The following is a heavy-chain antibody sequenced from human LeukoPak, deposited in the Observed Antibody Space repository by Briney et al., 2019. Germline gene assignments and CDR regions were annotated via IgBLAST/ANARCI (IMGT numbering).Heavy chain of an antibody. V-gene: IGHV3-48*04. CDR1: GFTFSSYS. CDR2: ISSSGSTI. CDR3: ARPFISTNYDAFDI. J-gene: IGHJ3*02. Sequence: GGSLRLSCAASGFTFSSYSMNWVRQAPGKGLEWVSYISSSGSTIYYADSVKGRFTISRDNAKNSLYLQMNSLRAEDTAVYYCARPFISTNYDAFDIWGQGTMVTVSS. D-gene: IGHD3-22*01.